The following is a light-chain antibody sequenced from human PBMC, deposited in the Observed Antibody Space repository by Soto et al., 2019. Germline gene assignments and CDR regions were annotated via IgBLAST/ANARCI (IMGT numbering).Light chain of an antibody. V-gene: IGKV3-15*01. Sequence: ELVMTQSPATLSLSPGDSATLSCRGSQSVSRKLAWYQQKHGQAPMLLSYGASTSATGIPARFSRSGSGTQXTLTTSSLQSEDFGVYYCQQYNNWPPTFGQGTKVDIK. CDR3: QQYNNWPPT. J-gene: IGKJ1*01. CDR2: GAS. CDR1: QSVSRK.